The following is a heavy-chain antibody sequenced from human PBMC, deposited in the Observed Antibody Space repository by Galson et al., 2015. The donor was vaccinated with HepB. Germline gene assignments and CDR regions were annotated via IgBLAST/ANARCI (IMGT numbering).Heavy chain of an antibody. CDR3: ATGATDYGSGNFSHFGP. CDR2: ISYDGTNK. J-gene: IGHJ5*02. D-gene: IGHD3-10*01. V-gene: IGHV3-30*04. CDR1: GFNFGTYT. Sequence: SLRLSCAASGFNFGTYTMHWVRQAPGKGLDWVAGISYDGTNKFYTDSVKGRFSVSRDNSKNTLYLQMNSLSPDDTAMYYCATGATDYGSGNFSHFGPWGPGTLVTVSS.